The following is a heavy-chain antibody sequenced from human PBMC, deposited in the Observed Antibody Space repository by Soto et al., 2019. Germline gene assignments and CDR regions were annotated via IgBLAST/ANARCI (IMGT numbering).Heavy chain of an antibody. Sequence: PGGPLRLPCAASELTFSSYSMHRLRNAAGKGLEWVSYISTSSSSIYYADSVKGRFTISRDNAKNSLYLQMNSLRAEDTSVYYCARDLWGVAVPGPWGQGTLVTGSS. J-gene: IGHJ5*02. CDR3: ARDLWGVAVPGP. CDR1: ELTFSSYS. D-gene: IGHD3-16*01. CDR2: ISTSSSSI. V-gene: IGHV3-48*01.